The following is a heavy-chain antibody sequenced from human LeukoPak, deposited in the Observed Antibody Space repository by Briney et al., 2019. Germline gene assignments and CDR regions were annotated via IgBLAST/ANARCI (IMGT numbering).Heavy chain of an antibody. D-gene: IGHD3-22*01. CDR1: GVRFSNYA. V-gene: IGHV3-23*01. CDR3: AKDRTGSSGSYYDLDY. Sequence: GGSLRLSCAVSGVRFSNYAMTWVRQAPGKGLEWVSTISASGSNTYYADSVKGRITISRDNSKNTLYLQMNSLRAEDTAVYYCAKDRTGSSGSYYDLDYWGQGTLVTVSS. CDR2: ISASGSNT. J-gene: IGHJ4*02.